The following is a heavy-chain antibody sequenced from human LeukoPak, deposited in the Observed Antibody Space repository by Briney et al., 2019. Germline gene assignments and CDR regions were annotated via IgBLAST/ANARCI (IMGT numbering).Heavy chain of an antibody. Sequence: SETLSLTCAVYGGSFSGYYWSWIRQPPGKGLEWIGEINHSGSTNYNPSLKSRVTISVDTSKNQFSLKLSSVTAADTAVYYCARERKYYYYYYYMDVWGKGTTVTVSS. CDR1: GGSFSGYY. J-gene: IGHJ6*03. D-gene: IGHD1-14*01. CDR3: ARERKYYYYYYYMDV. CDR2: INHSGST. V-gene: IGHV4-34*01.